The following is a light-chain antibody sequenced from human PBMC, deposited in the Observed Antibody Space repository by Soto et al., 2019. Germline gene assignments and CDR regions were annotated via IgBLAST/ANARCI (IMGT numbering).Light chain of an antibody. CDR3: QQNNNWPPIT. Sequence: DIVLIQSPATLSVSPGGSATLTCRASQGVGRALAWYQHVPGQAPRLLIYDASNRATGIPARFSGSGSGTEFTLTISSLQSEDFAVYYCQQNNNWPPITFGQGTRLEIK. J-gene: IGKJ5*01. CDR1: QGVGRA. CDR2: DAS. V-gene: IGKV3D-15*01.